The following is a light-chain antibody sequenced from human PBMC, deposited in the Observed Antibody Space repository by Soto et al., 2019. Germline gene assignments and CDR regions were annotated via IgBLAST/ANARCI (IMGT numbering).Light chain of an antibody. CDR3: QQRYNWPSIT. V-gene: IGKV3-11*01. Sequence: EIVLKQSPATLSLSQGERATLSCRASQSVSNYLAWYQQKPGQAPRLLMYDASNRATGIPARFSGYGSGTDFTLTISILEPEDFAVYYCQQRYNWPSITFGQGTLLEIK. CDR1: QSVSNY. CDR2: DAS. J-gene: IGKJ5*01.